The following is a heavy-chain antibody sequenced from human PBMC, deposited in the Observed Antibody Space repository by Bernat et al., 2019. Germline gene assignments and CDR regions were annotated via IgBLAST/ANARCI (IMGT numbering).Heavy chain of an antibody. CDR1: GGTFSSYA. V-gene: IGHV1-69*01. CDR3: ARVTREQPNPYYYYYMDV. D-gene: IGHD6-13*01. CDR2: IIPIFGTA. Sequence: QVQLVQSRAEVKKPGSSVKVSCKASGGTFSSYAISWVRQAPGQGLEWMGGIIPIFGTANYAQKFQGRVTIPANESASTAYMELSSLRSEDTAVYYCARVTREQPNPYYYYYMDVWGKGTTVTVSS. J-gene: IGHJ6*03.